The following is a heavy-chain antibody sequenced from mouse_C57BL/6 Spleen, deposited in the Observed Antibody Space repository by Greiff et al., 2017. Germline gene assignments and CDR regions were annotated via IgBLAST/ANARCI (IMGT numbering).Heavy chain of an antibody. V-gene: IGHV3-6*01. CDR3: ARECYDGYFDY. Sequence: EVKLMESGPGLVKPSQSLSLTCSVTGYSITSGYYWNWIRQFPGNKLEWMGYISYDGSNNYNPSLKNRISITRDTSKNQFFLKLNSVTTEDTATYYWARECYDGYFDYWGQGTTLTVSS. J-gene: IGHJ2*01. D-gene: IGHD2-3*01. CDR1: GYSITSGYY. CDR2: ISYDGSN.